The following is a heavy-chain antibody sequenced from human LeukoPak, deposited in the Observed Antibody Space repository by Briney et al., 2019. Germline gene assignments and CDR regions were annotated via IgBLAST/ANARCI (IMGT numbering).Heavy chain of an antibody. CDR1: GGSISSYY. D-gene: IGHD6-6*01. J-gene: IGHJ6*03. CDR2: IYYSGST. Sequence: PSETLSLTCTVSGGSISSYYWSWIRQPPGKGLEWIGYIYYSGSTNYNPSLKSRVTISVDTSKNQFSLKLSSVTAADTAVYYCARGKTIKRYSSSSGHYYMDVWGKGTTVTVSS. V-gene: IGHV4-59*12. CDR3: ARGKTIKRYSSSSGHYYMDV.